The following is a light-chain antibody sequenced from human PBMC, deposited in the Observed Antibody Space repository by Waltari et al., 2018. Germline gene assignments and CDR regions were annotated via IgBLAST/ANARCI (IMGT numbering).Light chain of an antibody. CDR3: QQYNDWPPWT. CDR2: GAS. J-gene: IGKJ1*01. Sequence: EIVMTQSPATLSVFPGARATLSCRASQSVNSKLAWYQQKPGQAPRLLIYGASTRATGIPARFSGSGSGTEFTLTISSMQSEDFAVDYCQQYNDWPPWTFGHGTKVEIK. CDR1: QSVNSK. V-gene: IGKV3-15*01.